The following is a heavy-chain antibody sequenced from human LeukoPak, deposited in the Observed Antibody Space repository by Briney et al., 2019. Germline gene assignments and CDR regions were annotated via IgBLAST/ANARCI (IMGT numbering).Heavy chain of an antibody. CDR1: GGSISRSRDY. Sequence: SETLSLTCTVSGGSISRSRDYWGWIRQPPGKGLEWIGEINHSGSTNYNPSLKSRVTISVDTSKNQFSLKLSSVTAADTAVYYCGRGYYYYYMDVWGKGTTVTVSS. CDR2: INHSGST. CDR3: GRGYYYYYMDV. J-gene: IGHJ6*03. V-gene: IGHV4-39*07.